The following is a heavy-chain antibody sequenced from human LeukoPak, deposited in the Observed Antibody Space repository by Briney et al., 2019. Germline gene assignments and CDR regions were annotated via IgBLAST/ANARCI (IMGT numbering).Heavy chain of an antibody. CDR1: GGSFSGYY. V-gene: IGHV4-34*01. D-gene: IGHD6-19*01. CDR3: ATRYSSGWYFS. CDR2: INHSGST. J-gene: IGHJ5*02. Sequence: SETLSLTCAVYGGSFSGYYWSWIRQPPGKGLEWIGEINHSGSTNYNPSLKSRVTISVDTSKNQFSLKLSSVTAADTAVYYCATRYSSGWYFSWGQGTLVTVSS.